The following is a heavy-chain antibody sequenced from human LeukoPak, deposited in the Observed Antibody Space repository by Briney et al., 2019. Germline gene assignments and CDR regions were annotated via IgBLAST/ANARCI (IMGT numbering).Heavy chain of an antibody. CDR1: GFSFSSHG. CDR3: AKASNTWNYFDY. V-gene: IGHV3-23*01. D-gene: IGHD1-1*01. J-gene: IGHJ4*02. CDR2: IIGGAGGT. Sequence: GGSLRLSCAASGFSFSSHGMSWVRQAPGKGLEWVSGIIGGAGGTYYADSVKGRFTISRDNSKNTLSLQMNSLRAEDTAIYYCAKASNTWNYFDYWGQGTLVTVSS.